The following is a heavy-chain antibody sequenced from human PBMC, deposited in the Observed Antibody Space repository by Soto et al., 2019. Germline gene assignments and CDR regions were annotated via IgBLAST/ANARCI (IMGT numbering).Heavy chain of an antibody. CDR2: INASGGST. D-gene: IGHD6-19*01. V-gene: IGHV1-46*01. J-gene: IGHJ4*02. CDR1: GYTFTSYY. CDR3: ARAVAVAADFDY. Sequence: ASVKVSCKASGYTFTSYYMHWVRQAPGQGLEWMGIINASGGSTSYAQKFQGRVTITRDTSASTAYMELSSLRSEDTAVYYCARAVAVAADFDYWGQGTLVTVSS.